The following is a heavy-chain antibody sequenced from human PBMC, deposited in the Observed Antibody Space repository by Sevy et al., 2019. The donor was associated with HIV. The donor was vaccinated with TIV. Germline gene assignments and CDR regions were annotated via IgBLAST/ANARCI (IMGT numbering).Heavy chain of an antibody. V-gene: IGHV3-23*01. D-gene: IGHD3-22*01. CDR3: AKKRGDSSGYYLPDPFDY. J-gene: IGHJ4*02. Sequence: GGSLRLSCAASGFTFSSYAMSWVRQAPGKELEWVSAISGSGGSTYYADSVKGRFTISRDNSKNTLYLQMNSLRAEDTAVYYCAKKRGDSSGYYLPDPFDYWGQGTLVTVSS. CDR2: ISGSGGST. CDR1: GFTFSSYA.